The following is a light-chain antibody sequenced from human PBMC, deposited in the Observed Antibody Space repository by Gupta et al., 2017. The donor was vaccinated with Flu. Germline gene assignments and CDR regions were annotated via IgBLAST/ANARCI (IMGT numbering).Light chain of an antibody. J-gene: IGKJ4*01. CDR2: AAS. CDR1: QDIGSY. V-gene: IGKV1-27*01. Sequence: PSSLSASVGDRVTITCRASQDIGSYLAWYQQKAGQRPKLLIYAASSKQSGVPSRFSGSGFGTVFTLTISNLQPEDVATYYCQKDNSAPRAFGGGTKVDIK. CDR3: QKDNSAPRA.